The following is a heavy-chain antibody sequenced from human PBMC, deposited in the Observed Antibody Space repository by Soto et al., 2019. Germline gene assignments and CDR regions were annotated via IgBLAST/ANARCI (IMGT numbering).Heavy chain of an antibody. J-gene: IGHJ4*02. CDR3: ARRYPAVGIDY. D-gene: IGHD1-26*01. CDR1: GGSISSYY. V-gene: IGHV4-59*08. CDR2: IYYSGST. Sequence: QVQLQESGPGLVKPSETLSLTCTVSGGSISSYYWSWIRQPPGKGLEWIGYIYYSGSTNYNPSLKSRVTISVDTSKNQFSLKLSSVTAADTAVYYCARRYPAVGIDYWGQGTLVTVSS.